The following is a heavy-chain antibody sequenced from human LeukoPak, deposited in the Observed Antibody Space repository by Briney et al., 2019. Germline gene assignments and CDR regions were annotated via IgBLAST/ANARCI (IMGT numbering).Heavy chain of an antibody. J-gene: IGHJ4*02. CDR1: GYSFTDYY. V-gene: IGHV1-18*01. CDR2: ISAYNGNT. D-gene: IGHD1-26*01. CDR3: ARGIVGAPDY. Sequence: ASVKVSCKTSGYSFTDYYMHWARQAPGQGLEWMGWISAYNGNTNYAQKLQGRVTMTTDTSTSTAYMELRSLRSDDTAVYYCARGIVGAPDYWGQGTLVTVSS.